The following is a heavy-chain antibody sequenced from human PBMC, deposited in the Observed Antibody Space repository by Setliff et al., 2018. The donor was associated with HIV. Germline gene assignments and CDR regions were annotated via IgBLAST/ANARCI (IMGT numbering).Heavy chain of an antibody. CDR2: IYPGDSDT. CDR1: GYTFTSYW. CDR3: ARRASKASLDY. Sequence: PGVSLKISCKGSGYTFTSYWIGWVRQMPGKGLEWMGIIYPGDSDTRYSPSFQGRVTISADKSINTAYLQWSSLQASDTAMYYCARRASKASLDYWGQGTLVTVSS. J-gene: IGHJ4*02. V-gene: IGHV5-51*01.